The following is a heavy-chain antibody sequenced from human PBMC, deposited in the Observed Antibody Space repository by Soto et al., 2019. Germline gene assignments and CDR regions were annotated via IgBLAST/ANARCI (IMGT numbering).Heavy chain of an antibody. Sequence: SETLSLTCPVSGGSISRYYLSWIRQPPGEGLEWIGEINYSGSTNYNPSLKSRVTISVDTSKNQFSLKLSSVTAADTAVYYCARGRSHSITMVRGYYYYYMDVWGKGTTVTVSS. CDR1: GGSISRYY. J-gene: IGHJ6*03. V-gene: IGHV4-34*01. CDR2: INYSGST. D-gene: IGHD3-10*01. CDR3: ARGRSHSITMVRGYYYYYMDV.